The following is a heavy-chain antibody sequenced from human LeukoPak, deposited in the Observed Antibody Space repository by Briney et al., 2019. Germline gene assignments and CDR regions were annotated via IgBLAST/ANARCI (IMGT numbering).Heavy chain of an antibody. CDR1: GGSISSYY. J-gene: IGHJ6*04. V-gene: IGHV4-59*01. Sequence: SETLSLTCTVSGGSISSYYWSWIRQPPGKGLEWIGYIYYSGSTNYNPSLKSRVTISVDTSKNQFSLKLSSVTAADTAVYYCARDRYYYGSGSYRHYYHGMDVWGKGTTVTVSS. CDR2: IYYSGST. CDR3: ARDRYYYGSGSYRHYYHGMDV. D-gene: IGHD3-10*01.